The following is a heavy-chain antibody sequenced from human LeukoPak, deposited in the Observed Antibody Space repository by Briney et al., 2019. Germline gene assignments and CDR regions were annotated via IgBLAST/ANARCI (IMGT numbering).Heavy chain of an antibody. CDR3: ARDVVVIPVASYYYYHMDV. D-gene: IGHD2-2*01. Sequence: SVRVSCRASGGTFSSYAISWVRQAPGQGLEWMGGIIPIFGTANYAQKFQGRVTITADESTSTAYMELSSLRSEDTAVYYCARDVVVIPVASYYYYHMDVWGKGTTVTVSS. CDR2: IIPIFGTA. V-gene: IGHV1-69*13. CDR1: GGTFSSYA. J-gene: IGHJ6*03.